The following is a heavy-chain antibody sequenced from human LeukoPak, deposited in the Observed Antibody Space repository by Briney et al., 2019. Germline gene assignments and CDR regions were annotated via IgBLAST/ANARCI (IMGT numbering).Heavy chain of an antibody. Sequence: PGRSLRLSCAASGFTFSSYGMHWVRQAPGKGLEWVAVISYDGSNKYYADSVKGRFTISRDNSKNTLYLQMNSLRAEDTAVYYCAKDIVGATDYWGQGTLVTVPS. CDR1: GFTFSSYG. CDR2: ISYDGSNK. D-gene: IGHD1-26*01. V-gene: IGHV3-30*18. J-gene: IGHJ4*02. CDR3: AKDIVGATDY.